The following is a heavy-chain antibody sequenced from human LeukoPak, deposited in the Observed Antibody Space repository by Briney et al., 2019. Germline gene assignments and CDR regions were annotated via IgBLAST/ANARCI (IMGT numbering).Heavy chain of an antibody. D-gene: IGHD2-2*01. Sequence: SLRLSCAASGFTFDDYAMHWVRQAPGKGLEWVSGISWNSGSIGYADSVKGRFTISRDNAKNSLYLQMNSLRAEDMALYYCAAELVVVPAAIGYWGQGTLVTVSS. CDR1: GFTFDDYA. CDR2: ISWNSGSI. CDR3: AAELVVVPAAIGY. V-gene: IGHV3-9*03. J-gene: IGHJ4*02.